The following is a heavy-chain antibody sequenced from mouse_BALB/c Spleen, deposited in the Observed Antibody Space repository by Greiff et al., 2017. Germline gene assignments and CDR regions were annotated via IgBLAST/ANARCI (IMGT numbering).Heavy chain of an antibody. CDR2: ISYSGST. CDR1: GDSITSGY. J-gene: IGHJ4*01. V-gene: IGHV3-8*02. Sequence: DVKLQESGPSLVKPSQTLSLTCSVTGDSITSGYWNWIRKFPGNKLEYMGYISYSGSTYYNPSLKSRISITRDTSKNQYYLQLNSVTTEDTATYYCARYYGSSGYAMDYWGQGTSVTVSS. D-gene: IGHD1-1*01. CDR3: ARYYGSSGYAMDY.